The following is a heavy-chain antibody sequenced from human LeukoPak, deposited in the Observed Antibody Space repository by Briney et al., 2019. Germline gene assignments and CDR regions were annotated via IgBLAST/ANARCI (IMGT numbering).Heavy chain of an antibody. CDR3: ARDKGSGYDKGFDY. CDR2: IWYDGGNK. D-gene: IGHD5-12*01. CDR1: EFTFSTFW. Sequence: GGSLRLSCVASEFTFSTFWMNWVRQAPGKGLEWVAVIWYDGGNKYYADSVKGRFTISRDNSKNTLYLQMNSLRAEDTAVYYCARDKGSGYDKGFDYWGQGTLVTVSS. V-gene: IGHV3-33*08. J-gene: IGHJ4*02.